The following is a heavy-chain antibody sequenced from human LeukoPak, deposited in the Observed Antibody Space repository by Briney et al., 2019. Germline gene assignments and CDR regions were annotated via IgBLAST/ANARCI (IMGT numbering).Heavy chain of an antibody. CDR2: ISSEGRDK. Sequence: GGSLRLSCAASGFTFCGFAMHRVRQAPGKGLEGVAVISSEGRDKYYADSVKGRFTISRDNSKNTLYLQMNSLRAEDTAVYYCAKDWGYASGTYFVNWGQGSLVTVSS. CDR1: GFTFCGFA. D-gene: IGHD6-19*01. J-gene: IGHJ4*02. CDR3: AKDWGYASGTYFVN. V-gene: IGHV3-30*18.